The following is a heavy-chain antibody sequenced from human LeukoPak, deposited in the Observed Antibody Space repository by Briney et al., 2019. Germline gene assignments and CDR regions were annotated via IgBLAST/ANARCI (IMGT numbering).Heavy chain of an antibody. J-gene: IGHJ3*02. D-gene: IGHD3-22*01. Sequence: SVKVSCKASGGTFSSYAISWVRQAPGQGLEWMGRIIPILGIANYAQKFQGRVTITADKSTSTAYMELSSLRSEDTAVYYCARGKLYYDSSGYHTWGQGTMVTVSS. V-gene: IGHV1-69*04. CDR1: GGTFSSYA. CDR3: ARGKLYYDSSGYHT. CDR2: IIPILGIA.